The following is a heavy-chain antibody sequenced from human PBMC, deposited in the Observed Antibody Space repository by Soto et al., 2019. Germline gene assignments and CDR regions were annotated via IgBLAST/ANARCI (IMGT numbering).Heavy chain of an antibody. CDR2: ISSSSSYI. V-gene: IGHV3-21*01. D-gene: IGHD4-17*01. CDR3: ARDRRDYGGSYGMDV. CDR1: GFTFSSYS. Sequence: EVQLVESGGCLVKPGGSLRLSCAASGFTFSSYSMNWVRQAPGKGLEWVSSISSSSSYIYYADSVKGRFTISRDNAKNSLYLQMNSLRAEDTAVYYCARDRRDYGGSYGMDVWGQGTTVTVSS. J-gene: IGHJ6*02.